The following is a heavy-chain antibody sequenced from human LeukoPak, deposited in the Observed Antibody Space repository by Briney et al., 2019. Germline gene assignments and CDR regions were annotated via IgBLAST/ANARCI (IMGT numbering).Heavy chain of an antibody. J-gene: IGHJ4*02. D-gene: IGHD6-19*01. Sequence: HPGGSLRLSCAASGFTFSSYAMSWVRQAAGKGLEWVSAISGSGGSTYYADSVKGRFTISRDNSKNTLYLQMNSLRAEDTAVYYCANANIAVAGTYWGQGTLVTVSS. V-gene: IGHV3-23*01. CDR3: ANANIAVAGTY. CDR1: GFTFSSYA. CDR2: ISGSGGST.